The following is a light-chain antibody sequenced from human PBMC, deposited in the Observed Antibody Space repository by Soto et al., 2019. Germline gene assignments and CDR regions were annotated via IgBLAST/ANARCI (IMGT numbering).Light chain of an antibody. J-gene: IGKJ2*01. Sequence: ELVLSQSPGTLSLSPGERATHSCRASASVSNNSLAWYQQHPGQAPRLLIFGASSRATGIPDRFTGSGSGADFSLTISRLEPQDSAVYFCHHYGYGADTFGQGTKLEIK. CDR1: ASVSNNS. CDR3: HHYGYGADT. CDR2: GAS. V-gene: IGKV3-20*01.